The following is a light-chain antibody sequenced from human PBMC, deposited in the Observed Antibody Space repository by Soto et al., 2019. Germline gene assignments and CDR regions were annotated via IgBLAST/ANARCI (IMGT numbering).Light chain of an antibody. J-gene: IGLJ3*02. CDR1: SSDVGGYNF. CDR2: EVS. V-gene: IGLV2-14*01. CDR3: CSYTSSSTWV. Sequence: QSVLTQPASVSGSPGQSITISCTGTSSDVGGYNFVSWYQQQPGKAPKLMIYEVSNRPSGVSNRFSGSMSGNTATLTISGLQAEDEADYDCCSYTSSSTWVFGGGTKLTVL.